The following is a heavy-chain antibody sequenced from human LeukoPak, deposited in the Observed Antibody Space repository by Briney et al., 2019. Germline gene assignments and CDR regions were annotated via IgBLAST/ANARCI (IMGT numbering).Heavy chain of an antibody. V-gene: IGHV4-39*01. Sequence: SETLSLTCTVSGGSISSYYWGWIRQPPGKGLEWIGSIYYSGNTCYHPSLKSRVTISVDTSKNQFSLRLSSVTAADTAVYYCARYPTAMVSFDYWGQGTLVTVSS. CDR2: IYYSGNT. J-gene: IGHJ4*02. CDR1: GGSISSYY. CDR3: ARYPTAMVSFDY. D-gene: IGHD2-8*01.